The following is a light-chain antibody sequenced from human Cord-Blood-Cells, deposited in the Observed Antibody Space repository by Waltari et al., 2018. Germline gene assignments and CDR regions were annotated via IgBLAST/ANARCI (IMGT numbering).Light chain of an antibody. Sequence: DIQMTQSPSTLSASVGDRVTITGRASERISSRLAWYQQRQGEAPKVLVYDASSLERGVPSRFSGSGSGTEFSLTISILRPDDVAADYCQQYNSYWTFGQGTKVEIK. CDR1: ERISSR. CDR2: DAS. J-gene: IGKJ1*01. V-gene: IGKV1-5*01. CDR3: QQYNSYWT.